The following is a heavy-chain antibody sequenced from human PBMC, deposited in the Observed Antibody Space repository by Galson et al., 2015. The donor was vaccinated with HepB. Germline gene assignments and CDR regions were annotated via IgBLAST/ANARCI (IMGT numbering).Heavy chain of an antibody. CDR2: INPADSDT. V-gene: IGHV5-51*01. CDR3: ASLRGADPLGFDY. Sequence: QSGAAVKQPGESLKISCTGSGYNFAISWIGWVRQMPGKGLEWMGTINPADSDTRYSASFQGQVTISTDKSSSTAYLQWSSLKASDTAMYYCASLRGADPLGFDYWGQGTLVTVSS. D-gene: IGHD3-16*01. CDR1: GYNFAISW. J-gene: IGHJ4*02.